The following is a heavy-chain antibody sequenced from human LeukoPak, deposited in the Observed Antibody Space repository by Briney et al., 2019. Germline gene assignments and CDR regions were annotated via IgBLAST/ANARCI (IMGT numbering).Heavy chain of an antibody. V-gene: IGHV3-23*01. CDR3: AKLRGCSSTSCYIVGRYFDY. CDR2: ISGRAGST. J-gene: IGHJ4*02. Sequence: PGGSLRLSCAASGFTFSNYAMNWVRQAPGKGLEWVSAISGRAGSTYYADSVKGRFTISRDNSKNTLYLQMNSLRAEDTAVYYCAKLRGCSSTSCYIVGRYFDYWGQGTLVTVSS. D-gene: IGHD2-2*02. CDR1: GFTFSNYA.